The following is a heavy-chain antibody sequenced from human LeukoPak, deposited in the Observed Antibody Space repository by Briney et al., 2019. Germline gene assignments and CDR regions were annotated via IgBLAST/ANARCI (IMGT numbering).Heavy chain of an antibody. Sequence: GGSLRLSCAASGFTFSSYSMNWVRQAPGKGLEWVSSISSSSSYIYYADSVKGRFTISRDNAKNSLYLQMNSLRAEDTAVYYCAGCSRDIGMAYDYWGQGTLVTVSS. CDR2: ISSSSSYI. J-gene: IGHJ4*02. CDR1: GFTFSSYS. D-gene: IGHD2-15*01. CDR3: AGCSRDIGMAYDY. V-gene: IGHV3-21*01.